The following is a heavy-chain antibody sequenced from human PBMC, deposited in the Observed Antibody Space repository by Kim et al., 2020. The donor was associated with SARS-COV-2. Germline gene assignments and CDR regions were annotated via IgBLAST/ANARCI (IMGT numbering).Heavy chain of an antibody. CDR2: IKQDGSEK. J-gene: IGHJ6*02. CDR3: ARECIAVAMGPYGMDV. CDR1: GFTFSSYW. V-gene: IGHV3-7*01. Sequence: GGSLRLSCAASGFTFSSYWMSWVRQAPGKGLEWVANIKQDGSEKYYVDSVKGRFTISRDNAKNSLYLQMNSLRAEDTAVYYCARECIAVAMGPYGMDVWGQGTTVTVSS. D-gene: IGHD6-19*01.